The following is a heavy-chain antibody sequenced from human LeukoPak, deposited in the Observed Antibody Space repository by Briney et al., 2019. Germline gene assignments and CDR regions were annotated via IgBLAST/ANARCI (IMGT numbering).Heavy chain of an antibody. J-gene: IGHJ4*02. CDR1: GYSFTSYW. D-gene: IGHD4-11*01. V-gene: IGHV5-51*01. CDR3: ARLQSLATVAFFFDS. CDR2: IYPGDSDT. Sequence: GESLKISCKGSGYSFTSYWIGWVRQMPGKGLEWMGIIYPGDSDTRYSPSFQGQVTISADKSISTAYLQWSSLKASDTAIYYCARLQSLATVAFFFDSWGQGTLVTVSS.